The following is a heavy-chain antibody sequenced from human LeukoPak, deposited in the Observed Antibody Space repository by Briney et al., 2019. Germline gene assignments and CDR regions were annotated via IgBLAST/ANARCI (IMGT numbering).Heavy chain of an antibody. Sequence: ASVKVSCKASGYTFTSYYMHWVRQAPGQGLEWMGIINPSGGSTSYAQKFQGRVTMTRDTSTSTVYMELSSLRSEDTAVYYCARDTYVWGSYRQGPDAFDIWGQGTMVTVSS. J-gene: IGHJ3*02. D-gene: IGHD3-16*02. V-gene: IGHV1-46*01. CDR3: ARDTYVWGSYRQGPDAFDI. CDR2: INPSGGST. CDR1: GYTFTSYY.